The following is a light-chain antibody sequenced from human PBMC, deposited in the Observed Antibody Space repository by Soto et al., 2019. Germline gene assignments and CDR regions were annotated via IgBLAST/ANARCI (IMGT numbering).Light chain of an antibody. CDR1: QSVSSD. J-gene: IGKJ5*01. Sequence: IVLTQSAATLSVSPGDSATLSCRASQSVSSDYLAWYQQKPGQAPRLLIYDTSTRATGIPARFSGSGSGTEFTLTISRLKSEDFAVYYCQQYSNWPTITVGKGRRREIK. CDR2: DTS. CDR3: QQYSNWPTIT. V-gene: IGKV3-15*01.